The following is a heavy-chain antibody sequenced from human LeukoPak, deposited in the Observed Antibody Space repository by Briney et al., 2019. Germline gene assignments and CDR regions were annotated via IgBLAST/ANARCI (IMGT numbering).Heavy chain of an antibody. Sequence: SETLSLTCTVSGGSISTYYWSWIRQPPGKGLEWIGYIHDTGNTNYNAALQSRVTIPVDTSENRFSLNLRSVTAADTAVYYCASGGDYRGPFDYWGQGTLVTVSS. D-gene: IGHD4-17*01. CDR3: ASGGDYRGPFDY. V-gene: IGHV4-59*01. J-gene: IGHJ4*02. CDR1: GGSISTYY. CDR2: IHDTGNT.